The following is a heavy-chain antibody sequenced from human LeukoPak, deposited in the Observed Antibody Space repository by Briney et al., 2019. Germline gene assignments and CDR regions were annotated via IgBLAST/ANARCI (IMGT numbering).Heavy chain of an antibody. V-gene: IGHV3-23*01. D-gene: IGHD3-22*01. Sequence: PGGSLRLSCAASGFTFSSYAMSWVRQAPGKGLEWVSAISGSGGSTYYADSVKGRFTISRDNSKNTLYLQMSSLRAEDTAVYYCAKDQKRRITMIVVVIRYFDYWGQGTLVTVSS. J-gene: IGHJ4*02. CDR3: AKDQKRRITMIVVVIRYFDY. CDR1: GFTFSSYA. CDR2: ISGSGGST.